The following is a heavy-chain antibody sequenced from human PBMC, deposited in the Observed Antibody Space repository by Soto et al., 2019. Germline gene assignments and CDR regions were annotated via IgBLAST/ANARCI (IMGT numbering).Heavy chain of an antibody. CDR3: AREDSIIIPAVSDF. J-gene: IGHJ4*02. CDR2: ISKSDYT. V-gene: IGHV3-21*01. D-gene: IGHD2-2*01. Sequence: GVLRLSCTVSGFAFNNYGINWVRQAPGKGLEGVSSISKSDYTYYSDSVKCRFAISRDNAKSSVSLQMNTLRVEDTAVYYCAREDSIIIPAVSDFWGQGTLVTVSS. CDR1: GFAFNNYG.